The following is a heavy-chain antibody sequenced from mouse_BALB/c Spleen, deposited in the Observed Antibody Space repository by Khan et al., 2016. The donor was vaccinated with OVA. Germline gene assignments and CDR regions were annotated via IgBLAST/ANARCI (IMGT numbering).Heavy chain of an antibody. CDR3: TRRIRYFALDY. J-gene: IGHJ4*01. CDR1: GYTFTDYG. V-gene: IGHV9-3-1*01. CDR2: INTYIGEP. Sequence: QIQLVQSGPELKKPGETVRISCKAYGYTFTDYGLNWMKQAPGKGLKWMGWINTYIGEPTYADDFKGRFAFSLETSASTAYLQLHNLKNEDTATYFCTRRIRYFALDYWGQGTSVTVSS. D-gene: IGHD2-4*01.